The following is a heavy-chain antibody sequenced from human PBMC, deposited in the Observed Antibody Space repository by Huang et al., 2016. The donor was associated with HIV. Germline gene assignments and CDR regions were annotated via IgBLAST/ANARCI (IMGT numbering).Heavy chain of an antibody. CDR3: ARDLWLRDLYYYYYMDV. CDR2: ISDDGSNK. Sequence: QVQLVESGGGVVQPGRSLRLSCAASRFTFSNYAMHWVRQAPGKGLEWVAVISDDGSNKDYADSVKDRFTISRDNSKNTLYLQMNSLRAEDTAVYYCARDLWLRDLYYYYYMDVWGKGTTVTVSS. J-gene: IGHJ6*03. D-gene: IGHD5-12*01. CDR1: RFTFSNYA. V-gene: IGHV3-30-3*01.